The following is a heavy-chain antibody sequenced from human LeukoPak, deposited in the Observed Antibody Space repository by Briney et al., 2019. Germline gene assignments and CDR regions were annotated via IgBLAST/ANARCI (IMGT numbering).Heavy chain of an antibody. D-gene: IGHD5-12*01. CDR1: GLGFGSFW. CDR2: INQDGREK. Sequence: GGSLRLSCAASGLGFGSFWMSWVRQAPGKGLEWVANINQDGREKDYVDSVKGRFTISRDNAKNSLYLQMNSLRAEDTAVYYCARGEGYSGHADWGQGTLVTVSS. J-gene: IGHJ4*02. V-gene: IGHV3-7*04. CDR3: ARGEGYSGHAD.